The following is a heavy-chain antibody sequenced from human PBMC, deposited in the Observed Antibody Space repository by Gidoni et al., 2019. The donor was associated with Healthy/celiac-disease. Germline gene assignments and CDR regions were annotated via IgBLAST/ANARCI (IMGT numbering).Heavy chain of an antibody. Sequence: QVQLVESGGGVVQPGRSLRLSCAASGFTFSSYGMHWVRQAPGKGLEWVAVIWYDGSNKYYADSVKGRFTISRDNSKNTLYLQMNSLRAEDTAVYYCARDLGYCSGGSCYVSYYFDYWGQGTLVTVSS. D-gene: IGHD2-15*01. CDR1: GFTFSSYG. J-gene: IGHJ4*02. CDR2: IWYDGSNK. CDR3: ARDLGYCSGGSCYVSYYFDY. V-gene: IGHV3-33*01.